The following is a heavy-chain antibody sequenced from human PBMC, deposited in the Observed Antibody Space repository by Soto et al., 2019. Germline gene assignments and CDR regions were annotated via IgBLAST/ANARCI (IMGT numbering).Heavy chain of an antibody. V-gene: IGHV3-23*01. CDR1: GFTFSSYA. CDR2: ISGSGGST. D-gene: IGHD3-16*02. J-gene: IGHJ3*02. CDR3: AKGHDYIWGSYRPKFRDDAFDI. Sequence: GGSLRLSCAASGFTFSSYAMSWVRQAPGKGLEWVSAISGSGGSTYYADSVKGRFTISRDNSKNTLYLQMNSLRAEDTAVYYCAKGHDYIWGSYRPKFRDDAFDIWGQGTMVTVSS.